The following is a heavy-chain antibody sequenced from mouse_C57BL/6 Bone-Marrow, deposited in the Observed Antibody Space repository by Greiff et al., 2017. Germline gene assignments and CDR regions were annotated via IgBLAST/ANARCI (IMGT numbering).Heavy chain of an antibody. D-gene: IGHD2-2*01. CDR2: IYPGSGST. CDR1: GYTFTSYW. V-gene: IGHV1-55*01. Sequence: QVHVKQSGAELVKPGASVKMSCKASGYTFTSYWITWVKQRPGQGLEWIGDIYPGSGSTNYNEKFKSKATLTVDTSSSTAYMQLSSLTSEDSAVYYCARDIYYGYDDWVAYWGQGTLVTVSA. J-gene: IGHJ3*01. CDR3: ARDIYYGYDDWVAY.